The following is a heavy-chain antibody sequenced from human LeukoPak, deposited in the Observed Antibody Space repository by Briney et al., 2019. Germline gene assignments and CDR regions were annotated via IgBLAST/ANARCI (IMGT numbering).Heavy chain of an antibody. V-gene: IGHV3-23*01. CDR3: AKDIRVGATTEADY. CDR2: ISGSGGST. D-gene: IGHD1-26*01. J-gene: IGHJ4*02. CDR1: GFTFSSYA. Sequence: GGSLRLSCAASGFTFSSYAMSWVRQAPGKGLEWVSAISGSGGSTYYADSVKGRFTISRDNSKNTLYLQMNSLRAEDTALYYCAKDIRVGATTEADYWGQGTLVTVSS.